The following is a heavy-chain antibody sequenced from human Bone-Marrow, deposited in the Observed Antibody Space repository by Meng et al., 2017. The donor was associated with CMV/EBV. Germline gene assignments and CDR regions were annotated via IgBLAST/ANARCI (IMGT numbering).Heavy chain of an antibody. Sequence: SVKVSCKASGGTFSSYTISWVRQAPGQGLEWMGRIIPILGIANYAQKFQGRVTITADKSTSTAYMELSSLRSEDTAVYYCARGGPDIVVVPAARGNFDYWGQGTLVTVSS. CDR1: GGTFSSYT. D-gene: IGHD2-2*01. CDR3: ARGGPDIVVVPAARGNFDY. J-gene: IGHJ4*02. CDR2: IIPILGIA. V-gene: IGHV1-69*02.